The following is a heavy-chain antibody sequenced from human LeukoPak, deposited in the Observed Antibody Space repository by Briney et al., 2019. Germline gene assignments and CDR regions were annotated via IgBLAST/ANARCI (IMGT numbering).Heavy chain of an antibody. Sequence: ASVKVSCKASGYTFTGYYMHWVRQAPGQGLEWMGCINPKTGDTTYAQKFQGRVTITADESTSTAYMELSSLRSEDTAVYYCARDRRDGYNSLIGYWGQGTLVTVSS. V-gene: IGHV1-2*02. CDR3: ARDRRDGYNSLIGY. D-gene: IGHD5-24*01. CDR1: GYTFTGYY. CDR2: INPKTGDT. J-gene: IGHJ4*02.